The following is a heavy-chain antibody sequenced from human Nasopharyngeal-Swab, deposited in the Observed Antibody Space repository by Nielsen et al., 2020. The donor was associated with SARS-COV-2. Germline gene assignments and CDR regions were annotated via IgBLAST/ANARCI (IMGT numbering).Heavy chain of an antibody. CDR1: GFTFRSYA. V-gene: IGHV3-23*01. D-gene: IGHD3-22*01. CDR2: ISGSDHTT. Sequence: GGSLRLSCAASGFTFRSYAISWVRQAPGKGLEWVSVISGSDHTTYYADSVKGRFTISRDNAKNSVYLQMSSLRAEDTAVYYCARDYYDSSADWGQGTLVTVSS. CDR3: ARDYYDSSAD. J-gene: IGHJ4*02.